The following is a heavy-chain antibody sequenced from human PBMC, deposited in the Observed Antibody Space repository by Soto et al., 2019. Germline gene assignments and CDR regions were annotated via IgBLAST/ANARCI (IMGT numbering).Heavy chain of an antibody. V-gene: IGHV3-33*01. CDR1: GFTFSSYG. Sequence: QVQLVESGGGVVQPGRSLRLSCAASGFTFSSYGMHWVRQAPGKGLEWVAVIWYDGSNKYYADSVKGRFTISRDNSKNTLYLQMNSLRAEDTAVYYCARGSGPDRDYYDSSGEVMGYWGQGTLVTVSS. D-gene: IGHD3-22*01. CDR3: ARGSGPDRDYYDSSGEVMGY. CDR2: IWYDGSNK. J-gene: IGHJ4*02.